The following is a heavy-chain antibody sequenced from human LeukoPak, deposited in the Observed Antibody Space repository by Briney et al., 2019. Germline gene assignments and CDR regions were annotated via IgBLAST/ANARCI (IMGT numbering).Heavy chain of an antibody. CDR2: INPNSGDT. V-gene: IGHV1-2*02. J-gene: IGHJ6*03. Sequence: AASVKVSCKASGYTFTSYDINWVRQATGQGPEWMGWINPNSGDTNFAQKFQGRVTMTRDTSISAAHMELISLKSDDTAVYYCARGGYSYGSYYYYMDVWGKGTTVTVSS. D-gene: IGHD5-18*01. CDR1: GYTFTSYD. CDR3: ARGGYSYGSYYYYMDV.